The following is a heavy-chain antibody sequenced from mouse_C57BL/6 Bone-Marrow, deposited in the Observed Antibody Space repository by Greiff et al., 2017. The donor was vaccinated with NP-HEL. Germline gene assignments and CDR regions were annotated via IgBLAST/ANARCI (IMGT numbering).Heavy chain of an antibody. CDR3: TTPQYYYGSSYYFDY. D-gene: IGHD1-1*01. CDR2: IDPEDGDT. J-gene: IGHJ2*01. V-gene: IGHV14-1*01. Sequence: VQLQQSGAELVRPGASVKLSCTASGFNIKDYYMHWVKQRPEQGLEWIGRIDPEDGDTEYAPKFQGKATMTADTSSNTAYLQLSSLTSEDTAVYYCTTPQYYYGSSYYFDYWGQGTTLTVSS. CDR1: GFNIKDYY.